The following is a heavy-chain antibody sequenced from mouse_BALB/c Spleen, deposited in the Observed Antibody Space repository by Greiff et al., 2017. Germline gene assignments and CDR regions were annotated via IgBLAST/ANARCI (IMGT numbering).Heavy chain of an antibody. CDR3: TLRYAMDY. V-gene: IGHV6-6*02. J-gene: IGHJ4*01. CDR1: GFTFSSYW. Sequence: EVQLVESGGGLVQPGGSMKLSCVASGFTFSSYWMSWVRQSPEKGLEWVAEIRLKSDNYATHYAESVKGKFTISRDDSKSRLYLQMNSLRAEDTGIYCCTLRYAMDYWGQGTSVTVSS. D-gene: IGHD1-1*01. CDR2: IRLKSDNYAT.